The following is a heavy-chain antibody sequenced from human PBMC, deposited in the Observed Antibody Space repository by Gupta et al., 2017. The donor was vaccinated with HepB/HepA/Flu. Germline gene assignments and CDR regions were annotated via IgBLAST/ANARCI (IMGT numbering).Heavy chain of an antibody. CDR1: GFTFSRYW. D-gene: IGHD6-6*01. CDR2: IKQDGSEK. J-gene: IGHJ4*02. Sequence: EVQLVESGGGLVQPGGSLRLSCAASGFTFSRYWMSWVRQAPGKGLEWVANIKQDGSEKYYVDSVKGRFTISRDNAKNSLYLQMNSLRAEDTAVYYCARDEGYSSSSAPEYYFDYWGQGTLVTVSS. V-gene: IGHV3-7*01. CDR3: ARDEGYSSSSAPEYYFDY.